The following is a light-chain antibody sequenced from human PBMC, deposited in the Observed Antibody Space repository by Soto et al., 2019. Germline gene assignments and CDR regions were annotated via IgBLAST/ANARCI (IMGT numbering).Light chain of an antibody. CDR1: QPVNTF. J-gene: IGKJ2*03. CDR2: DAS. V-gene: IGKV1-5*01. Sequence: ILMTQSPSTVSASVGDSVTISCRASQPVNTFLAWYQQKPGGAPKVVIFDASNLGSGVPSRFSGSGFGTEFTLSITSLQPDDFATYYCQQYKNYSYSFGQGTKLEIK. CDR3: QQYKNYSYS.